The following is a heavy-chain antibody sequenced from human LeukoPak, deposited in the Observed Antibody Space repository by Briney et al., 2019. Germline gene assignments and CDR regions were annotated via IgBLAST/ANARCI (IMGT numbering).Heavy chain of an antibody. J-gene: IGHJ4*02. Sequence: GGSLRLSCAASGFTFRSYGMHWVRQAPGKGLEWVAVIWYDGSNKYYADSVKGRLTISRDNSKNTLYLQMNSLRAEDTAVYFCARDGWNYFESRGYIRWHFDYWGQGTLVTVSS. CDR1: GFTFRSYG. CDR3: ARDGWNYFESRGYIRWHFDY. CDR2: IWYDGSNK. V-gene: IGHV3-33*01. D-gene: IGHD3-22*01.